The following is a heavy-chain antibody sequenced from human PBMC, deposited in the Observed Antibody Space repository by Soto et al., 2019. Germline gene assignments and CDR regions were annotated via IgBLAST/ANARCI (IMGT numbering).Heavy chain of an antibody. CDR1: GGSFSGYY. V-gene: IGHV4-34*01. CDR2: INHSGST. CDR3: ARDKITGLFDY. Sequence: QVQLQQWGAGLLKPSETLSLTCAVYGGSFSGYYWTWIRQPPGTGLGWIGEINHSGSTNYNPSLKSGVTLSVDTSKNQFSLKLTSVTAADTAVYYCARDKITGLFDYWGQGTLVTVSS. D-gene: IGHD2-8*02. J-gene: IGHJ4*02.